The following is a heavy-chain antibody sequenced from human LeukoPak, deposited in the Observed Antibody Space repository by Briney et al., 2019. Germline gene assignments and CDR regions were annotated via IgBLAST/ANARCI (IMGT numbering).Heavy chain of an antibody. J-gene: IGHJ4*02. CDR2: IGSSSSYI. CDR1: GFTFSSYS. V-gene: IGHV3-21*01. D-gene: IGHD6-19*01. CDR3: ASSGSGWYDGFDY. Sequence: GGSLRLSCAASGFTFSSYSMNWVRQAPGKGLEWVSSIGSSSSYIYYADSVKGRFTISRDNAKNSLYLQMNSLRAEDTAVYYCASSGSGWYDGFDYWGQGTLVTVSS.